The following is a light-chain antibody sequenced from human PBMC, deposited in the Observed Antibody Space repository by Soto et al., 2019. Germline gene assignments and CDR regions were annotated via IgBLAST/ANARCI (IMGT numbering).Light chain of an antibody. J-gene: IGKJ5*01. V-gene: IGKV3D-15*01. CDR3: QQHNQWPIP. CDR1: QSRGNF. CDR2: YIS. Sequence: EIVMTQSPATLSVSPGETASLSCRARQSRGNFLACYQQKPGQAPRLLIYYISTRATGIPARFSGSGSGTEFTLTIHSLQSEDSAVYHCQQHNQWPIPYGQGTRLEI.